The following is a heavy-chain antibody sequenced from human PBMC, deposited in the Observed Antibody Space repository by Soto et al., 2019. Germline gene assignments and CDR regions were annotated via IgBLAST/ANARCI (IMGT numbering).Heavy chain of an antibody. J-gene: IGHJ4*02. CDR1: GYTFTSYA. V-gene: IGHV7-4-1*01. CDR2: INTNTGNP. D-gene: IGHD1-26*01. Sequence: VASVKVSCKASGYTFTSYAMNWVRQAPGQGLEWMGWINTNTGNPTYAQGFTGRFVFSLDTSVSTAYLQICSLKAEDTAVYYCARDSGELLQYYYFDYWGQGTLVTVSS. CDR3: ARDSGELLQYYYFDY.